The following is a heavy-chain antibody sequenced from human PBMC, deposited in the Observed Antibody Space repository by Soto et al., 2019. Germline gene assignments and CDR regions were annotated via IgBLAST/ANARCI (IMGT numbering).Heavy chain of an antibody. CDR3: PKSTGCRGGICN. V-gene: IGHV3-21*06. J-gene: IGHJ4*02. CDR1: GFTLSLYT. D-gene: IGHD2-15*01. CDR2: LGVSDDR. Sequence: GGSLRLSCAASGFTLSLYTINWVRQAPGKGLEWVSCLGVSDDRFYADSVKGRFTISRDNAKNTLYLEMHGLRGEDTAVYYCPKSTGCRGGICNWGQGTQVTGSS.